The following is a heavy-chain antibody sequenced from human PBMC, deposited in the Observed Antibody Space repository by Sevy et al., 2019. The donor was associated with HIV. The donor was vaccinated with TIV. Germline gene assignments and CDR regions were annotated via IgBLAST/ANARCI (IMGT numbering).Heavy chain of an antibody. CDR3: ARDLEFYDYGDYGPAFMPDY. CDR2: IWFDGSNT. D-gene: IGHD4-17*01. CDR1: GFTFSTYG. Sequence: GGALRLSCAASGFTFSTYGMHWVRQAPGKGLEWVAVIWFDGSNTYYADSVKGRFTISRDIAKNTLHLQMNSLRAEDTAVYYCARDLEFYDYGDYGPAFMPDYWGQGTLVTVSS. V-gene: IGHV3-33*01. J-gene: IGHJ4*02.